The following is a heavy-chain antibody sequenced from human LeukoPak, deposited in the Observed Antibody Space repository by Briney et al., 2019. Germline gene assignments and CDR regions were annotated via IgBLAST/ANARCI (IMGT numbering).Heavy chain of an antibody. CDR2: INHSGST. Sequence: SETLSLTCAVYGGSLSVHYWRWIRQPPGKGLEWIGEINHSGSTNYNPSLKSRVTISVNTSKNQFSLKLSSVTAADTAVYYCAGGGPIVATDYWGQGTLVTVSS. CDR1: GGSLSVHY. V-gene: IGHV4-34*01. J-gene: IGHJ4*02. D-gene: IGHD5-12*01. CDR3: AGGGPIVATDY.